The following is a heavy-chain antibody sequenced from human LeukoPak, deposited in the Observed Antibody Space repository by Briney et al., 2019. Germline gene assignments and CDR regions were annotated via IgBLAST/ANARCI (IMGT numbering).Heavy chain of an antibody. D-gene: IGHD3-16*01. CDR3: ARRLWGDYFDY. Sequence: PSETLSLTCAVYGGSFSGYYWSWIRQPPGKGLEWIGEINHSGSTTYNPSLKSRVTISVDTSNNQFSLRLSSVTAADTAMYYCARRLWGDYFDYWGQGTLVTVSS. V-gene: IGHV4-34*01. J-gene: IGHJ4*02. CDR2: INHSGST. CDR1: GGSFSGYY.